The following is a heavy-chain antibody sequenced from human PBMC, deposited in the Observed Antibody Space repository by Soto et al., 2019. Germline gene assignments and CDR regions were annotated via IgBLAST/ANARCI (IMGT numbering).Heavy chain of an antibody. Sequence: QITLKESGPTLVKPTQTLTLTCTLSGFSLSTSGVGVGWIRQPPGKALECLTLIYWNDDKRYSPSLKSRLTITKDTSKKQVVLTMTSVDPVDTATYYCAHSTYDYGSGSPTSFDYWGQGTRVTVSS. CDR2: IYWNDDK. D-gene: IGHD3-10*01. V-gene: IGHV2-5*01. CDR3: AHSTYDYGSGSPTSFDY. J-gene: IGHJ4*02. CDR1: GFSLSTSGVG.